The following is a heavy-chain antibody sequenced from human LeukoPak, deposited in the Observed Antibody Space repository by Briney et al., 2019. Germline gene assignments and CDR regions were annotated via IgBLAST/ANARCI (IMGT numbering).Heavy chain of an antibody. CDR3: ARDSSGYYYYYYYGMDV. CDR2: INAGNGNT. Sequence: ASVKVSCKASGYTFTSYAMHWVRQAPGQRLEWMGWINAGNGNTKYSQKFQGRVTITRDTSASTAYMELSSLRSEDTAVYYCARDSSGYYYYYYYGMDVWGQGTTVTVSS. D-gene: IGHD3-22*01. CDR1: GYTFTSYA. V-gene: IGHV1-3*01. J-gene: IGHJ6*02.